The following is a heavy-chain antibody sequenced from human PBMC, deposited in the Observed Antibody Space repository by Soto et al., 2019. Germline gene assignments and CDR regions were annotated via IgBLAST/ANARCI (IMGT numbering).Heavy chain of an antibody. J-gene: IGHJ6*02. D-gene: IGHD2-2*02. CDR2: IIPIFGTA. CDR1: GGTFSSYA. Sequence: QVQLVQSGAEVKKPGSSVKVSCKASGGTFSSYAISWVRQAPGQGLEWMGGIIPIFGTANYAQKFQGRVTITAYVSTRTAYMALSSLRSEDTALYYCARYGSIVGVQAAIPPPYYYGMDVWGQGTTLTVS. V-gene: IGHV1-69*01. CDR3: ARYGSIVGVQAAIPPPYYYGMDV.